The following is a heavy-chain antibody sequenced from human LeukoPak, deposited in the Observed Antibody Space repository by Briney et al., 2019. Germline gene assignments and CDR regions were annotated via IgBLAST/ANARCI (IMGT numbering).Heavy chain of an antibody. CDR3: AKRGSGYNHFDY. D-gene: IGHD3-3*01. CDR2: IWYDGSNK. V-gene: IGHV3-33*06. J-gene: IGHJ4*02. CDR1: GFTFSSYG. Sequence: GGSLRLSCAASGFTFSSYGMHWVRQAPGKGLEWVAVIWYDGSNKYYADSVKGRFTISRDNSKNTLYLQMNSLRAEDTAVYYCAKRGSGYNHFDYWGQGTLVTVSS.